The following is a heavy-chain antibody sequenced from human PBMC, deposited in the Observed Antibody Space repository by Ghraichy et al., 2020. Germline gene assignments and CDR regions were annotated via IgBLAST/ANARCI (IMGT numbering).Heavy chain of an antibody. D-gene: IGHD3-16*02. CDR3: ARAYVWGSYRGTYAFDI. CDR2: MNPNSGNT. Sequence: ASVKVSCKASGYTFTSYDINWVRQATGQGLEWMGWMNPNSGNTGYAQKFQGRVTMTRNTSISTAYMELSSLRSEDTAVYYCARAYVWGSYRGTYAFDIWGQGTMVTVSS. CDR1: GYTFTSYD. V-gene: IGHV1-8*01. J-gene: IGHJ3*02.